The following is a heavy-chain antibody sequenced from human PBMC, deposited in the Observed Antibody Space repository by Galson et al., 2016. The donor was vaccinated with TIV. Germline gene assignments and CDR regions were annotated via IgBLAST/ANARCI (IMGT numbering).Heavy chain of an antibody. Sequence: SVKVSCKASGYTLSSYSISWVRQAPGQGLEWMGYISGYNGNRNSAQKFQGRVSVTADTSTNTAFLELRRLTSDDTAVYYCARMPTKTFDFWSGYDNQFHMDVWGKGTSVTVSS. D-gene: IGHD3-3*01. CDR3: ARMPTKTFDFWSGYDNQFHMDV. CDR1: GYTLSSYS. V-gene: IGHV1-18*01. CDR2: ISGYNGNR. J-gene: IGHJ6*03.